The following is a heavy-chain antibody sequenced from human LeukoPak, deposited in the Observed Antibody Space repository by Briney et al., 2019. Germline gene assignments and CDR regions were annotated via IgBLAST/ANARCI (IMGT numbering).Heavy chain of an antibody. CDR3: ARALDTTILLGGY. Sequence: VASVKVSCKTSGYTFTNYDINWVRQATGQGLEWMGWMNPYSGSTGYAQNFQGRVTMTRNTSINTAYMEMSSLTSEDTAVYYCARALDTTILLGGYWGQGTLVTVSS. J-gene: IGHJ4*02. V-gene: IGHV1-8*01. CDR2: MNPYSGST. D-gene: IGHD3-16*01. CDR1: GYTFTNYD.